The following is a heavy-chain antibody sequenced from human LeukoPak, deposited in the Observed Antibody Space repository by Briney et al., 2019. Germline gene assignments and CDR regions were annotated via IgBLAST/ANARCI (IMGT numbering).Heavy chain of an antibody. CDR2: INLDGTEE. V-gene: IGHV3-7*01. CDR3: ASGRHDFLH. D-gene: IGHD3/OR15-3a*01. Sequence: GSLRLSCAASGFVFSTYWMTWVRQAPGKGLEWVANINLDGTEEHYVDSSLKGRFTISRDNVKNSLYLQMTSLRVEDTAVYYCASGRHDFLHWGQGTLVTVSS. J-gene: IGHJ4*02. CDR1: GFVFSTYW.